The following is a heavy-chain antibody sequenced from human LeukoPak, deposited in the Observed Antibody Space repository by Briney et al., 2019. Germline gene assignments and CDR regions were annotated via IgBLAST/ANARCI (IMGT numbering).Heavy chain of an antibody. D-gene: IGHD7-27*01. J-gene: IGHJ4*02. CDR2: IYHSGST. V-gene: IGHV4-38-2*02. CDR3: ASRKLGNDY. CDR1: GYSISSGYY. Sequence: SETLSLTCTVSGYSISSGYYWGWIRQPPGKGLEWIGSIYHSGSTYYNPSLKSRVTISVDTSKNQFSLKLISVTAADTAVYYCASRKLGNDYWGQGTLVTVSS.